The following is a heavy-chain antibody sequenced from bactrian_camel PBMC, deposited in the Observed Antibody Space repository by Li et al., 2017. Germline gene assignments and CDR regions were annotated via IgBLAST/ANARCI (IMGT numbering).Heavy chain of an antibody. D-gene: IGHD1*01. CDR2: ISTDGGST. Sequence: QLVESGGGLVQPGGSLRLSCAASGYTSSRYYMAWFRQAPGKGREAVASISTDGGSTDYAGSVGGRFTISRDNAKNTLYLQMDSLKPEDTAMYYCAAGSLRFCNLARHLYHYFGQGTQVTVS. V-gene: IGHV3S28*01. CDR3: AAGSLRFCNLARHLYHY. J-gene: IGHJ4*01. CDR1: GYTSSRYY.